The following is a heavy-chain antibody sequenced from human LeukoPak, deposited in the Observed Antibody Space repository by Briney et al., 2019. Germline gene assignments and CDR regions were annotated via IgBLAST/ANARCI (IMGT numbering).Heavy chain of an antibody. Sequence: GGSLRLSCAASGFTFSSYAMHWVRQAPGKGLEYVSAISSNGGSTYYANSVKGRFTISRDNSKNTLYLQMNSLRAEDTAVYYCAKDGSGQQLVPHDYWGQGTLVTVSS. V-gene: IGHV3-64*01. J-gene: IGHJ4*02. CDR1: GFTFSSYA. D-gene: IGHD6-13*01. CDR2: ISSNGGST. CDR3: AKDGSGQQLVPHDY.